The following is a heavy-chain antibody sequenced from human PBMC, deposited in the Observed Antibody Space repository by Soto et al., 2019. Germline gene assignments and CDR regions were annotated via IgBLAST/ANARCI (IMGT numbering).Heavy chain of an antibody. V-gene: IGHV3-23*01. Sequence: EVQLLESGGDLVQPGGSLRLSCAASGFNVGAFAVNWFRQAPGKGLEWVSGISVSDAFIYYADSVRGRFSISRDASENILYLQMNSLRVYDTAPYYCTRETVAGITGLDYWGPGTLVTVSS. D-gene: IGHD1-20*01. CDR1: GFNVGAFA. CDR2: ISVSDAFI. J-gene: IGHJ4*02. CDR3: TRETVAGITGLDY.